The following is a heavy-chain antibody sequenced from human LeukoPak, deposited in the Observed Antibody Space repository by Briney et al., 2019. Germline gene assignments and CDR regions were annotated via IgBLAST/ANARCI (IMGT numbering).Heavy chain of an antibody. CDR3: ARVSGSYYGFDY. Sequence: GGSLRLSCAASGFTVSSNSMTWVRQAPGKGLEWVSVIYSGGSTYYADSVKGRFTISRDNSKNTVYLQMNSPRAEDTAVYYCARVSGSYYGFDYWGQGTLVTVSS. CDR1: GFTVSSNS. D-gene: IGHD1-26*01. V-gene: IGHV3-66*01. CDR2: IYSGGST. J-gene: IGHJ4*02.